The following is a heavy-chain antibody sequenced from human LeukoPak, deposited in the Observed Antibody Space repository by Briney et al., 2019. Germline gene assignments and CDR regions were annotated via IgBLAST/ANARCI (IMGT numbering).Heavy chain of an antibody. D-gene: IGHD6-6*01. Sequence: SETLSLTCVVYGVSFSGYYWSWIRQPPGKGLEWIGEINHSGSTNYNPSLKSRVTISVDTSKNQFSLKLSSVTAADTAVYYCASGGIAARPYDYWGQGTLVTVSS. V-gene: IGHV4-34*01. CDR1: GVSFSGYY. CDR3: ASGGIAARPYDY. J-gene: IGHJ4*02. CDR2: INHSGST.